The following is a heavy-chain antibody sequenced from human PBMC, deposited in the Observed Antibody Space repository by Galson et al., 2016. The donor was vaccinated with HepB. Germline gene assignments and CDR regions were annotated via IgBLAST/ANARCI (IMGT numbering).Heavy chain of an antibody. CDR1: GDSVYNNAAA. J-gene: IGHJ6*02. CDR2: TFYRSTWGN. D-gene: IGHD3-10*01. Sequence: CAISGDSVYNNAAAWVWIRQSPSRGLEWLGRTFYRSTWGNHYAGSVKNRITISPDTSRNQFSLHLNSVTPEDTAVYYCARAVMLGRGMDVWGQGTTVTVSS. V-gene: IGHV6-1*01. CDR3: ARAVMLGRGMDV.